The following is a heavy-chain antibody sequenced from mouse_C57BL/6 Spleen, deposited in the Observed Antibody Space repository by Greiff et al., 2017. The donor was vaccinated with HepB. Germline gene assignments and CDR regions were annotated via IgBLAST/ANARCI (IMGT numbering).Heavy chain of an antibody. CDR3: ARYGSSPNWYFDV. V-gene: IGHV8-12*01. D-gene: IGHD1-1*01. CDR2: IYWDDDK. J-gene: IGHJ1*03. Sequence: QVTLKVCGPGILQSSQTLSLTCSFSGFSLSTSGMGVSWIRQPSGKGLEWLAHIYWDDDKRYNPSLKSRLTISKDTSRNQVFLKITSVDTADTATYYCARYGSSPNWYFDVWGTGTTVTVSS. CDR1: GFSLSTSGMG.